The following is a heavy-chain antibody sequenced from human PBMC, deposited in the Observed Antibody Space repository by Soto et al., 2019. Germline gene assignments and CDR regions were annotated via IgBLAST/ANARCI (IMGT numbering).Heavy chain of an antibody. CDR3: ARDLSPYPGIAAAGDGRDYYYYMDV. D-gene: IGHD6-13*01. V-gene: IGHV1-46*03. Sequence: ASVKLSCKASGYTFTSYYMHWVRQAPGQGLEWMGIINPSGGSTSYAQKFQGRVTMTRDTSTSTVYMELSSLRSEDTAVYYCARDLSPYPGIAAAGDGRDYYYYMDVWGKGTTVTVSS. CDR1: GYTFTSYY. CDR2: INPSGGST. J-gene: IGHJ6*03.